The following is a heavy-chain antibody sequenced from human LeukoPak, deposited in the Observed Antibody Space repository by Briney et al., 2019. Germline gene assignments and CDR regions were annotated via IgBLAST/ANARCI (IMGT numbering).Heavy chain of an antibody. CDR2: ISHSGSPI. D-gene: IGHD1-7*01. CDR3: ARQVRRLELLHQFFHH. Sequence: GSLRLSFAACGFTHSSYEMNWVRQSPGKGLEGVSYISHSGSPIYYAASVKGRFTNSRDNAGNSLYLPMNSLRAEDTALYYCARQVRRLELLHQFFHHWGQGTLVTVSS. J-gene: IGHJ1*01. V-gene: IGHV3-48*03. CDR1: GFTHSSYE.